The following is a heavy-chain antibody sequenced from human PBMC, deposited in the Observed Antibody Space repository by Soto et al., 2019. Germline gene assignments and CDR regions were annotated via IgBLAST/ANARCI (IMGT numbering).Heavy chain of an antibody. CDR1: GFTFSSYA. CDR2: ISGSGGST. D-gene: IGHD2-8*01. J-gene: IGHJ6*03. V-gene: IGHV3-23*01. Sequence: HPGGSLRLSCAASGFTFSSYAMSWVRQAPGKGLEWVSAISGSGGSTYYADSVKGRFTISRDNSKNTLYLQMNSLRAEDTAVYYCAKPDCTNGVCYGDFYYYYYMDVWGKGTTVTVYS. CDR3: AKPDCTNGVCYGDFYYYYYMDV.